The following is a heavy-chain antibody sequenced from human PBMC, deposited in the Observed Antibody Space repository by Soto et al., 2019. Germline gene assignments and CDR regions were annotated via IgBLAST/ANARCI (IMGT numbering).Heavy chain of an antibody. Sequence: ASVKVSCKASGYTFTGYYMHWVRQAPGQGLEWMGWINPNSGGTNYAQKFQGWVTMTRDTSISTAYMELSRLRSDDTAVYYCARSQAAAIIGYDYWGQGTLVTVSS. V-gene: IGHV1-2*04. CDR2: INPNSGGT. J-gene: IGHJ4*02. CDR3: ARSQAAAIIGYDY. D-gene: IGHD2-2*02. CDR1: GYTFTGYY.